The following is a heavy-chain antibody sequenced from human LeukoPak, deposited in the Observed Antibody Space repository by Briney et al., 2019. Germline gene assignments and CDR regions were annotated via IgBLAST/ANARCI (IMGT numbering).Heavy chain of an antibody. J-gene: IGHJ4*02. CDR2: IKLDGSEK. Sequence: GGSLRLSCVASGFTFGKYWMSWVRQAPGQGLEWVANIKLDGSEKNYVDSVKGRFTISRDNTKNSLYLQMNSLRVEDTAVFYCARDQYDTWSRRGNFDSWGQGTLVIVSS. V-gene: IGHV3-7*03. CDR1: GFTFGKYW. D-gene: IGHD3-3*01. CDR3: ARDQYDTWSRRGNFDS.